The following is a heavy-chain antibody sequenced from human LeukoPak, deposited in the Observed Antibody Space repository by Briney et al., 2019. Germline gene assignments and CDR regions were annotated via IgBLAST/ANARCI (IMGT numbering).Heavy chain of an antibody. CDR2: IYYSGST. V-gene: IGHV4-59*08. CDR3: ARWSGSVTARNYYYYMDV. Sequence: SETLSLTCTVSGGSISSYYWSWIRQPPGKGLEWIGYIYYSGSTNYNPSLKSRVTISVDTSKNQFSLNLSSVTAADTAVYYCARWSGSVTARNYYYYMDVWGEGTTVTVSS. J-gene: IGHJ6*03. CDR1: GGSISSYY. D-gene: IGHD6-6*01.